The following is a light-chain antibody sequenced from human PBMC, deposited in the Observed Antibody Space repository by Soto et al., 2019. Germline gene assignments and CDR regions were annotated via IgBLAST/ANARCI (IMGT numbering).Light chain of an antibody. J-gene: IGKJ2*01. Sequence: ETVLTQSPATLSVSPGERATFSCRASQSVTTNLAWYQQKPGQVPRLLIYGASTRATGIPARFSGSGSGTEFTLSISSLQSDDFAIYQCQQYHSWPHTFGQGTKLEIK. CDR2: GAS. CDR1: QSVTTN. V-gene: IGKV3-15*01. CDR3: QQYHSWPHT.